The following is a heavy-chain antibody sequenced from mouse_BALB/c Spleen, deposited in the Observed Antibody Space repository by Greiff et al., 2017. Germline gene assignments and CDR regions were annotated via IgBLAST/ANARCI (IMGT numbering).Heavy chain of an antibody. CDR3: ARRGTTVVATPLDD. D-gene: IGHD1-1*01. V-gene: IGHV1-77*01. Sequence: QVQLQQSGPELVQPGASVKMSCKASGYTFTDYVISWVKQRPGQGLEWIGEIYPGSGGTYYNEKFKGKAILTADKSSNTAYMQLSSLTSEDSAVDFCARRGTTVVATPLDDWGEGTTLTVSS. J-gene: IGHJ2*01. CDR1: GYTFTDYV. CDR2: IYPGSGGT.